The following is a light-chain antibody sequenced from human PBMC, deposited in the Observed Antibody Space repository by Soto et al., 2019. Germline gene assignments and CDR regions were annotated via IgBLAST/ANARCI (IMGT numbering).Light chain of an antibody. CDR2: DVS. J-gene: IGLJ1*01. CDR1: RSDVGGNNF. V-gene: IGLV2-14*01. CDR3: SSYTSSSTYV. Sequence: LTQPASVSGSPGQSITISCTGTRSDVGGNNFVSWYQQHPGKAPKVMIYDVSNRPSGVSNRFSGSKSGNTASLIISGLQAEGEADYYCSSYTSSSTYVFGTGT.